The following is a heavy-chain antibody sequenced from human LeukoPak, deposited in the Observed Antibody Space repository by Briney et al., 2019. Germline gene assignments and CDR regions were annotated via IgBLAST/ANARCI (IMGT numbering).Heavy chain of an antibody. D-gene: IGHD1-14*01. CDR3: ARHNRIGIGDYYYYMDV. CDR2: IYYSGST. Sequence: SETLSLTCTVSGGSISSSSYYWGWVRQPPRKGLEWIGSIYYSGSTYYNPTLKSRVTISVDTSKNQFSLKLSSVTAADTAVYYCARHNRIGIGDYYYYMDVWGKGTTVTISS. J-gene: IGHJ6*03. CDR1: GGSISSSSYY. V-gene: IGHV4-39*01.